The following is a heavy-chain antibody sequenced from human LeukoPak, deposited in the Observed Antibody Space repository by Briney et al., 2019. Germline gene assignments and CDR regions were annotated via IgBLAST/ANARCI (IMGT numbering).Heavy chain of an antibody. V-gene: IGHV2-5*02. CDR2: IYWDDEK. CDR3: AHRGRGVCSGGSCYSRNYYYYMDV. D-gene: IGHD2-15*01. Sequence: GPTLVNPTQTLTLTCTFSGFSLSTSGVGVGWIRQPPGKALEWLALIYWDDEKRHSPSLKSRLTITKDTSKNQVVLTMTNMDPVDTATYYCAHRGRGVCSGGSCYSRNYYYYMDVWGKGTTVTVSS. J-gene: IGHJ6*03. CDR1: GFSLSTSGVG.